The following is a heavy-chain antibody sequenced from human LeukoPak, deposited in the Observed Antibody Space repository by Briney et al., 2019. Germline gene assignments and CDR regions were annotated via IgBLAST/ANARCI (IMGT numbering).Heavy chain of an antibody. CDR1: GFNVITNY. D-gene: IGHD3-10*01. Sequence: PGGSLRLSCAASGFNVITNYVSWVRQAPGKGLEWVSAISGSGGSTYYADSVKGRFTISRDNSKNTLYLQMNSLRAEDTAVYYCAKGGGAFDIWGQGTMVTVSS. CDR3: AKGGGAFDI. V-gene: IGHV3-23*01. J-gene: IGHJ3*02. CDR2: ISGSGGST.